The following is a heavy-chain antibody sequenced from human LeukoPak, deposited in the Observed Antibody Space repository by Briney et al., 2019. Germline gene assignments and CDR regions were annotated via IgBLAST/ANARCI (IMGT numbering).Heavy chain of an antibody. CDR1: GLTFTSYA. CDR3: AKDPSSGYYKTFGY. J-gene: IGHJ4*03. Sequence: GRSLSLSCAASGLTFTSYAMSWVRQAPGKGLEWVSAISGSGGSTSYTDSVKGRFTLSRDNSKNTRYLQMNRLRAEVTAVYYCAKDPSSGYYKTFGYWGQRALVTVSS. D-gene: IGHD3-22*01. V-gene: IGHV3-23*01. CDR2: ISGSGGST.